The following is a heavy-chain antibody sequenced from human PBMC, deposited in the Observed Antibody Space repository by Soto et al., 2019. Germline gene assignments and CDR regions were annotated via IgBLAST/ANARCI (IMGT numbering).Heavy chain of an antibody. V-gene: IGHV5-51*01. J-gene: IGHJ4*02. CDR1: GYNFINHW. CDR2: VYPDDSDT. D-gene: IGHD2-2*01. CDR3: ARPTYCSSTHCSPFDY. Sequence: PGESLKISCKASGYNFINHWIAWVRQMPGKGLEWMGIVYPDDSDTRYSPSFQGQVTISADKSISTAYLQWSSLEASDTAMYYCARPTYCSSTHCSPFDYWGQGTLVTVS.